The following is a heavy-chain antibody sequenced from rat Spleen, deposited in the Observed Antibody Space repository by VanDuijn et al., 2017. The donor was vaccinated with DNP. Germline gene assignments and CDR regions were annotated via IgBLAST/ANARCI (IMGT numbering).Heavy chain of an antibody. J-gene: IGHJ4*01. Sequence: EVQLVESGGGLVQPGRSLKLSCAASGFTYSNYVMAWVRQAPTKGLEWVASISTGGGNTYYRDSVKGRFTISRDNAKNTLYLQMDSLRSEDTATYYCAKDINYGGYLDAWGQGASVTVSS. CDR1: GFTYSNYV. CDR3: AKDINYGGYLDA. V-gene: IGHV5S13*01. D-gene: IGHD1-11*01. CDR2: ISTGGGNT.